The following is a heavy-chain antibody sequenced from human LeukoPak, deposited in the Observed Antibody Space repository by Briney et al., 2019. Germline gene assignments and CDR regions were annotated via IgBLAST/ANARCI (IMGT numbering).Heavy chain of an antibody. V-gene: IGHV1-46*01. D-gene: IGHD3-22*01. CDR1: GYTFTGYY. Sequence: ASVKVSCKASGYTFTGYYMHWVRQAPGQGLEWMGIINPSGGSTSYAQKFQGRVTMTRDTSTSTVYMELSSLRSEGTAVYYCARDARSDYYDSSGYLGEFDYWGQGTLVTVSS. J-gene: IGHJ4*02. CDR2: INPSGGST. CDR3: ARDARSDYYDSSGYLGEFDY.